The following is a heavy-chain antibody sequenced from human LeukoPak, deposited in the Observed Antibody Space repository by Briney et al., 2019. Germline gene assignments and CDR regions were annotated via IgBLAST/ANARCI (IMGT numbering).Heavy chain of an antibody. CDR3: AKKGDSSGYPGFDY. CDR2: IYPGDSDT. Sequence: GESLKISCQGSGYSFSNYWIGWVRQMPGKGLEWMGIIYPGDSDTRYSPSFQGQVTISADKSISTAYLQWSSLKASDSAIYYCAKKGDSSGYPGFDYWGQGTLVTVSS. J-gene: IGHJ4*02. CDR1: GYSFSNYW. D-gene: IGHD3-22*01. V-gene: IGHV5-51*01.